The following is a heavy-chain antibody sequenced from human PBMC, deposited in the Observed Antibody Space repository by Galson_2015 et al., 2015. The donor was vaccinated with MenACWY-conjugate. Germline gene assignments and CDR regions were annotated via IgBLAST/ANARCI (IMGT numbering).Heavy chain of an antibody. CDR2: INRRGTT. CDR1: GFTVSSSY. J-gene: IGHJ4*02. CDR3: VRGIREDSSGHYYDLYYFAD. Sequence: SLRLSCAASGFTVSSSYVSWVRQAPGKGLEWVSVINRRGTTDYEDSVKGRFTISRDNAKNTVYLQMNSLRPQDTALYYCVRGIREDSSGHYYDLYYFADWGQGTLVTVSS. D-gene: IGHD3-22*01. V-gene: IGHV3-53*05.